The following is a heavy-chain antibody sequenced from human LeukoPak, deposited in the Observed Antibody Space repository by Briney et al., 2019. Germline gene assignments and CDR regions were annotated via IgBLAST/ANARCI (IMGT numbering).Heavy chain of an antibody. CDR3: AKDRTYSGYDALDY. Sequence: PGRSLRLSCAASGFNFDDYSMHWIRQAPGKGLEWVSGISWNSGSAGYADSVKGRFTISRDYAKNSLYLQMNSLRTEDTALYYCAKDRTYSGYDALDYWGQGTLVTVSS. J-gene: IGHJ4*02. CDR1: GFNFDDYS. D-gene: IGHD5-12*01. V-gene: IGHV3-9*01. CDR2: ISWNSGSA.